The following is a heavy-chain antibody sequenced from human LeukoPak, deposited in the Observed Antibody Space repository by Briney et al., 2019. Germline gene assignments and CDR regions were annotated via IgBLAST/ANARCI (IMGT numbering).Heavy chain of an antibody. D-gene: IGHD3-3*01. J-gene: IGHJ6*03. CDR1: GYTFAAYY. CDR2: ISAYNGNT. Sequence: GASVKVSCKASGYTFAAYYMYWVRQAPGQGLEWMGWISAYNGNTNYAQKLQGRVTMTTDTSTSTAYMELRSLRSDDTAVYYCARDGRGYDFWSGHYYYMDVWGKGTTVTVSS. CDR3: ARDGRGYDFWSGHYYYMDV. V-gene: IGHV1-18*04.